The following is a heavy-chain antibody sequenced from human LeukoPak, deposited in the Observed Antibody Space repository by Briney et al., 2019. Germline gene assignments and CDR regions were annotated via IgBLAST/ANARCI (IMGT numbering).Heavy chain of an antibody. Sequence: SETLSLTCTVSGGSISSYYWSWIRQPPGKGLEWIGYIYYSGSANYNPSLKSRVTISVDTSKNQFSLKLSSVTAADTAVYYCARGAPRDYIWGSYRYDWFDPWGQGTLVTVSP. D-gene: IGHD3-16*02. V-gene: IGHV4-59*01. CDR2: IYYSGSA. CDR3: ARGAPRDYIWGSYRYDWFDP. CDR1: GGSISSYY. J-gene: IGHJ5*02.